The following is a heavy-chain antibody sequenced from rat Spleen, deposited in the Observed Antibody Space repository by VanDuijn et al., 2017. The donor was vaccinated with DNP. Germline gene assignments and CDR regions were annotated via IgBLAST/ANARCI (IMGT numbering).Heavy chain of an antibody. Sequence: EVQLVESGGGLVQPGRSLKLSCVASGFTFDNYWMTWIRQVPGKGLEWLASISSNGGNTYYPDSVKGRFTISRDNAKDTLYLQMDSLRSEDTATYYCTTDAAYWGQGTLVTVSS. J-gene: IGHJ3*01. V-gene: IGHV5-31*01. CDR3: TTDAAY. CDR2: ISSNGGNT. CDR1: GFTFDNYW.